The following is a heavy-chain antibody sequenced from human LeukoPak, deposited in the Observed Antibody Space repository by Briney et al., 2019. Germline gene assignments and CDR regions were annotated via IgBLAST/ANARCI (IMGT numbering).Heavy chain of an antibody. Sequence: SETLSLTCTVSGDSIACSNCYWGWVRQPXGXGLEWIGSIYYSGDTHYNPSLRSRVTISVDTSKNQFSLKLSSVTAADTAVYYCARRYSGRFYIGWGQGTLVTVSS. D-gene: IGHD1-26*01. CDR2: IYYSGDT. J-gene: IGHJ1*01. CDR1: GDSIACSNCY. V-gene: IGHV4-39*01. CDR3: ARRYSGRFYIG.